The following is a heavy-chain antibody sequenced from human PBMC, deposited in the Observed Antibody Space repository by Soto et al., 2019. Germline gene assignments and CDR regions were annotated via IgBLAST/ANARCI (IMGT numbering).Heavy chain of an antibody. V-gene: IGHV1-8*01. CDR3: AREVVETSSLWLDP. CDR2: MNTNTNTT. J-gene: IGHJ5*02. CDR1: GYSFTKYG. D-gene: IGHD6-6*01. Sequence: ASVKVSCKTSGYSFTKYGITWVRQAPGQGLEWMGWMNTNTNTTDSAEVFEGRVSLTWDTSISTAYMQLNSLKIDDTAVYYCAREVVETSSLWLDPWGQGTLVTVSS.